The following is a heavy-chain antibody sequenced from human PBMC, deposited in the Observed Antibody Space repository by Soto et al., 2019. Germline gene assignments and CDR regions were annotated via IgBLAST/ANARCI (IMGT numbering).Heavy chain of an antibody. CDR3: ARAAAGTYGMDV. CDR1: GSYW. D-gene: IGHD6-13*01. V-gene: IGHV5-10-1*04. Sequence: SLNISCKSSGSYWMSWVRQMPGKGLEWMGRIDPSDSYTQYSPSFQGQVTISADKSISTAYLQWSSLKASDTAMYYCARAAAGTYGMDVWGQGTTVTVSS. J-gene: IGHJ6*02. CDR2: IDPSDSYT.